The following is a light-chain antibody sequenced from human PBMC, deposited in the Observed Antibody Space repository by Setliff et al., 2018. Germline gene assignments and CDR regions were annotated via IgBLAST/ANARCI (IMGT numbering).Light chain of an antibody. J-gene: IGLJ1*01. CDR3: NAYTSRSTYV. CDR1: SSDVGSYDL. V-gene: IGLV2-14*03. CDR2: NVS. Sequence: QAALTQPASVSGSPGQSITISCSGTSSDVGSYDLVSWYQQHPGKAPKLIIYNVSGRPSGVSHRFSGSKSDNTASLTISGLQAEDEADYYCNAYTSRSTYVFGSGTK.